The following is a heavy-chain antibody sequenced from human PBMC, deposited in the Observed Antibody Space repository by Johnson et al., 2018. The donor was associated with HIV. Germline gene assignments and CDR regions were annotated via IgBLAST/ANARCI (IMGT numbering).Heavy chain of an antibody. J-gene: IGHJ3*02. CDR2: IGTAGDT. D-gene: IGHD3-10*01. CDR1: GFTFDDYA. CDR3: AREGPMVRSGAFDI. Sequence: EVQLVESGGGLVQPGRSLRLSCAASGFTFDDYAMHWVRQAPGKGLEWVSAIGTAGDTYYPGSVKGRFTISRENAKNSLYLQMNSLRAEDTAVYYCAREGPMVRSGAFDIWGQGTMVTVSS. V-gene: IGHV3-13*01.